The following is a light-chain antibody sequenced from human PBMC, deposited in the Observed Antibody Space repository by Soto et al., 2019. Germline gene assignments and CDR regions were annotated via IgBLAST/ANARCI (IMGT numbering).Light chain of an antibody. Sequence: IQMTQSPSTLSASVGDRVTITCRASHHIDAWLAWYQQKPGKAPKVLIYKASRLESGVPSRFSGSGSETEFTLTISGLQPGDSATYYCQQYNSYSPTFGQGTKVDIK. J-gene: IGKJ1*01. CDR2: KAS. CDR1: HHIDAW. V-gene: IGKV1-5*03. CDR3: QQYNSYSPT.